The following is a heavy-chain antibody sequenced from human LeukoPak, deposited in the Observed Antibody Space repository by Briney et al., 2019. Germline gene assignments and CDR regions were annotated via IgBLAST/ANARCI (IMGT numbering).Heavy chain of an antibody. CDR2: LNTYSGNT. CDR1: GYTFTSYS. V-gene: IGHV1-18*01. D-gene: IGHD3-10*01. CDR3: ARVGGGTMVRGAFDY. Sequence: ASVKVSCKASGYTFTSYSLSWVRQAPGQGLQWMGWLNTYSGNTNYAQKLQGRVTMTRDTSTSTVYMELSSLRSEDTAVYYCARVGGGTMVRGAFDYWGQGTLVTVSS. J-gene: IGHJ4*02.